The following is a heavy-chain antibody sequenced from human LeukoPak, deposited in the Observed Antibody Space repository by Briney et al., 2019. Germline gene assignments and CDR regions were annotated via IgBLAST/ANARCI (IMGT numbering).Heavy chain of an antibody. D-gene: IGHD6-19*01. CDR2: LYSTGST. Sequence: GGSLRLSCAASGLSVSNNYMSWVRQAPGKGLEWVSILYSTGSTFYADSVGGRFTISSDSSKNTVYLQMNSLRAEDTAVYYCARTITSGWGFFDIWGQRTVVTVSS. CDR1: GLSVSNNY. J-gene: IGHJ4*02. V-gene: IGHV3-53*01. CDR3: ARTITSGWGFFDI.